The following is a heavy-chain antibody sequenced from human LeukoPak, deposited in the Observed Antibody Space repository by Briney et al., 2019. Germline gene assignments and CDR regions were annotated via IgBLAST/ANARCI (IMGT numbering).Heavy chain of an antibody. D-gene: IGHD3-22*01. J-gene: IGHJ2*01. Sequence: SETLSLTCTVSGGSVSSHSYNWSWIRQPPGKGLEWIGYIYYTGSTNYNPSLKSRVTISVDTSKNQFSLKLSSVTAADTAVYYCAREGGGRYYDIRATPCYFDLWGRGTLVTVSS. V-gene: IGHV4-61*01. CDR3: AREGGGRYYDIRATPCYFDL. CDR1: GGSVSSHSYN. CDR2: IYYTGST.